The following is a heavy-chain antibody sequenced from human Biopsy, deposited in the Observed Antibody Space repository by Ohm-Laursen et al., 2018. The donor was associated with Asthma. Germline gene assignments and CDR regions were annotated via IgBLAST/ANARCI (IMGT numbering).Heavy chain of an antibody. CDR3: ARLNCGSACDSGYDYYGMDV. CDR1: GFSLINSGVG. D-gene: IGHD2-21*02. Sequence: PTQTLTLTCSFSGFSLINSGVGVSWIRQPPGKALEWLAHIFPNDEKSYSTSLKSRLTISKDTSKRQVVLTMTNMDLVDTGTYFCARLNCGSACDSGYDYYGMDVWGPGTTVTVSS. J-gene: IGHJ6*02. V-gene: IGHV2-26*01. CDR2: IFPNDEK.